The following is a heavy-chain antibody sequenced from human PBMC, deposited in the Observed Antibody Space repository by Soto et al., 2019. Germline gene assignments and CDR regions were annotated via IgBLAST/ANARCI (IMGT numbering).Heavy chain of an antibody. D-gene: IGHD1-26*01. CDR3: VRLVGGTVDY. J-gene: IGHJ4*02. CDR1: GGSFSGYY. Sequence: SETLSLTCAVYGGSFSGYYWSWIRQPPGKGLEWIGEINHSGSTNYNPSLKSRITVKPDTSKNQFSLQLNSVTPEDTAVYYCVRLVGGTVDYWGQGTRVTVSS. V-gene: IGHV4-34*01. CDR2: INHSGST.